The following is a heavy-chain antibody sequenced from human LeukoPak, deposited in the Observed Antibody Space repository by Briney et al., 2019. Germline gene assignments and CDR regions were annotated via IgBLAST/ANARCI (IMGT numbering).Heavy chain of an antibody. CDR1: GFSFSTKW. D-gene: IGHD3-16*01. V-gene: IGHV3-15*01. Sequence: GGCLRLSCEASGFSFSTKWMSWVRQAPGKGLEWVGRMISNNNGGTTDYAAPVKGRFTISRDDSRNTLFLQMNSLKIDDTAVYYCTTERWGIDSWGQGTLVTVSS. CDR3: TTERWGIDS. J-gene: IGHJ4*02. CDR2: MISNNNGGTT.